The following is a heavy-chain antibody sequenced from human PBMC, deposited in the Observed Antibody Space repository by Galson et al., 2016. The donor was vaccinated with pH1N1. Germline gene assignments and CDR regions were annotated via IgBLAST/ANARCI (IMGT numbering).Heavy chain of an antibody. CDR2: ISASGANT. CDR1: GFTFNIFA. V-gene: IGHV3-23*01. CDR3: VKLDSRGYYYGRFDS. D-gene: IGHD3-22*01. J-gene: IGHJ4*02. Sequence: SLRLSCAASGFTFNIFAMSWVRQAPGKGPEWVSSISASGANTNYADPVKGRFTISRDNSKNTLYLQTNSLRAEDTAIYYCVKLDSRGYYYGRFDSWGPGTMVTVSS.